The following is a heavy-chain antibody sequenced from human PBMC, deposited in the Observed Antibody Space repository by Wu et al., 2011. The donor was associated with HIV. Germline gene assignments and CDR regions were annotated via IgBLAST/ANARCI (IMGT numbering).Heavy chain of an antibody. V-gene: IGHV1-69*14. D-gene: IGHD2-15*01. CDR3: TRSGEVAAYYYYYMNV. J-gene: IGHJ6*03. Sequence: QVQLVQSGAEVKKPGSSVKVSCKASGGTFSTYAFSWVRQAPGQGLEWMGGIIPNSGTTNYARKFQGRFTVTADTSTTTVHMELRSLRSEDTAVYFCTRSGEVAAYYYYYMNVWAKGPRSPSP. CDR2: IIPNSGTT. CDR1: GGTFSTYA.